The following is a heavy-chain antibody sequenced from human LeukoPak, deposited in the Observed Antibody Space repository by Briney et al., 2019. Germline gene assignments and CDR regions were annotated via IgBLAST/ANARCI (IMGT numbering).Heavy chain of an antibody. V-gene: IGHV4-39*01. CDR3: ARHGRGYSGYVVYH. CDR2: IYYSGST. Sequence: PSETRSPTCTVSGGFISSSCYYWGWIRQPPGEGLEWIGSIYYSGSTYYNSSLKSRLTISVDTSKNRFSLKLSSVTAADTAVYYCARHGRGYSGYVVYHWGQGILVIVSS. CDR1: GGFISSSCYY. D-gene: IGHD5-12*01. J-gene: IGHJ5*02.